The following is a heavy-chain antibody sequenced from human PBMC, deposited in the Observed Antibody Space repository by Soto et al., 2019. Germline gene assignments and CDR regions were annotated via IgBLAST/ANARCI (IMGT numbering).Heavy chain of an antibody. J-gene: IGHJ4*02. CDR3: ARDPTEYSSSWYFGY. V-gene: IGHV3-30-3*01. D-gene: IGHD6-13*01. Sequence: VQLVESGGGVVQPGRSLRLSCAASGFTFSSYAMHWVRQAPGKGLEWVAVISYDGSNKYYADSVKGRFTISRDNSKNTLYLQMNSLRAEDTAVYYCARDPTEYSSSWYFGYCGQGTLVTVSS. CDR2: ISYDGSNK. CDR1: GFTFSSYA.